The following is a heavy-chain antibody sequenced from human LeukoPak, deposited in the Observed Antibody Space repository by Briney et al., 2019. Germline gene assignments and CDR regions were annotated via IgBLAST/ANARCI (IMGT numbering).Heavy chain of an antibody. CDR2: IYYSGST. J-gene: IGHJ4*02. V-gene: IGHV4-59*01. CDR3: VRRAHYSQFDY. CDR1: GGSISSYY. Sequence: SETLSLTCTVSGGSISSYYWSWIRQPPGKGLEWIGYIYYSGSTNYNPSLKSRVTISVDTSKNQFSLKLRSVTAADTAVYYCVRRAHYSQFDYWGQGTLVTVSS. D-gene: IGHD2-15*01.